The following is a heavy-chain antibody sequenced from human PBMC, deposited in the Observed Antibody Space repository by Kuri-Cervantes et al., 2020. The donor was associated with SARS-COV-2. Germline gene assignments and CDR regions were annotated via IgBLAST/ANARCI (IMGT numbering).Heavy chain of an antibody. CDR3: ARGFDSPLDY. Sequence: SVKVSCKTSGASFTLSAFSWVRQAPGQGLEWMGGIIPMLHKAHYAQKLQDRVTITADESTSTLYIDLNNLKSDDTAVYYCARGFDSPLDYWGQGTLVTVSS. CDR1: GASFTLSA. J-gene: IGHJ4*02. V-gene: IGHV1-69*10. D-gene: IGHD3-9*01. CDR2: IIPMLHKA.